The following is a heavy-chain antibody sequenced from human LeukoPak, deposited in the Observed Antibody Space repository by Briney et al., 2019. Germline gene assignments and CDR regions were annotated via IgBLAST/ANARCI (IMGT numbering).Heavy chain of an antibody. V-gene: IGHV3-33*01. D-gene: IGHD1-26*01. CDR2: TWYDGSNK. Sequence: PGGSLRLSCAASGFIFSSYGMHWVRQAPGKGLEWVAVTWYDGSNKYYADAVKGRFTISRDNAKNSLYLQMNSLRAEDTAVYYCARVGHSGTYYATWGQGTLVTVSS. J-gene: IGHJ4*02. CDR1: GFIFSSYG. CDR3: ARVGHSGTYYAT.